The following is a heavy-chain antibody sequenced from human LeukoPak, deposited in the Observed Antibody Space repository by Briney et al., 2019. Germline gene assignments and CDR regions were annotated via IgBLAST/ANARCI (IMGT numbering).Heavy chain of an antibody. V-gene: IGHV3-23*01. J-gene: IGHJ4*02. CDR3: AKDPYSNSSSFSDY. D-gene: IGHD6-6*01. CDR2: ISGSGGST. CDR1: GFTFSSYA. Sequence: GGSLRLSCAASGFTFSSYAMSWVRQAPGKGLEWVSAISGSGGSTYYADSVKGRFTISRDNSKNTLYLQMNSLRAEDTAVYYCAKDPYSNSSSFSDYWGQGTLVTVSS.